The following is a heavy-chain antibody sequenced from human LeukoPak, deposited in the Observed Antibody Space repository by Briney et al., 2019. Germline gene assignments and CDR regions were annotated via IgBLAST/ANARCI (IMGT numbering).Heavy chain of an antibody. Sequence: GGSLRLSCAASGFTFSDYYMSWIRQAPGKGLEWVSYISSSGSTIYYADSVKGRFTISRDNAKNSLYLQMNSLRAEDTAVYYCARDHLGVVVPAAKVLDVWGQGTTVTVSS. D-gene: IGHD2-2*01. CDR2: ISSSGSTI. CDR3: ARDHLGVVVPAAKVLDV. J-gene: IGHJ6*02. V-gene: IGHV3-11*01. CDR1: GFTFSDYY.